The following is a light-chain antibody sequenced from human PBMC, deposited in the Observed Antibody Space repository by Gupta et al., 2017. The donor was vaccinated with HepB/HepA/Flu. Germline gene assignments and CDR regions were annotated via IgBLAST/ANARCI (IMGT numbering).Light chain of an antibody. V-gene: IGLV7-43*01. CDR2: GTN. J-gene: IGLJ2*01. CDR1: TGEVTNGFY. Sequence: QTVVTQEPSLTVFPGGTVTLTCASSTGEVTNGFYPNWFQQKPGQAPTTLVYGTNNKHSWTPARFSGSLLGGKAALTLSDAQPEDEADYYCLLYHGGVQVVGGGTRLTVL. CDR3: LLYHGGVQV.